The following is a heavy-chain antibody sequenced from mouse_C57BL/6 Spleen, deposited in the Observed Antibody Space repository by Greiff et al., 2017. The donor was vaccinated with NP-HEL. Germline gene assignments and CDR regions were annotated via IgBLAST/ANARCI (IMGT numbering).Heavy chain of an antibody. CDR2: IYPGSGNT. Sequence: QVQLQQSGAELVRPGASVKLSCKASGYTFTDYYINWVKQRPGQGLEWIARIYPGSGNTYYNEKFKGKATLTAEKSSSTAYMQLSSLTSEDSAVYVCARSSDDGSSYSRYFDVWGTGTTVTVSS. D-gene: IGHD1-1*01. J-gene: IGHJ1*03. CDR1: GYTFTDYY. V-gene: IGHV1-76*01. CDR3: ARSSDDGSSYSRYFDV.